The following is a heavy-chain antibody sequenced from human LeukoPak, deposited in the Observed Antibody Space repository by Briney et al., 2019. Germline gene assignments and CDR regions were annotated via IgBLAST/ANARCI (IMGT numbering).Heavy chain of an antibody. D-gene: IGHD6-13*01. CDR3: ARLAAAGTWGFDY. CDR1: GGSISSYY. CDR2: IYYSGST. Sequence: DPSETLSLTCTVSGGSISSYYWSWIRQPPGKGLEWIGYIYYSGSTNYNPSLKSRVTISVDTSKNQFSLKLSSVTAADTAVYYCARLAAAGTWGFDYWGQGTLVTVSS. J-gene: IGHJ4*02. V-gene: IGHV4-59*12.